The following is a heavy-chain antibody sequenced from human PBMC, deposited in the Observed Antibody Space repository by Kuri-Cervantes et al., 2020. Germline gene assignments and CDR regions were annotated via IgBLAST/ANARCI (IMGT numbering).Heavy chain of an antibody. CDR1: GFTVSSNY. CDR2: IYSGGST. CDR3: ARGMYCSSTSCSFDY. J-gene: IGHJ4*02. D-gene: IGHD2-2*01. Sequence: GEALKISCAASGFTVSSNYMGWVRQAPGKGLEWVSVIYSGGSTYYADSVKGRFTISRDNSKNTLYLQMNSLRAEDTAVYYCARGMYCSSTSCSFDYWGQGTLVTVSS. V-gene: IGHV3-53*01.